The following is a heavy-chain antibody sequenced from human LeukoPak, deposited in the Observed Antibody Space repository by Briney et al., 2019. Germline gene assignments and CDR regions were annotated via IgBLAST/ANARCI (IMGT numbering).Heavy chain of an antibody. V-gene: IGHV4-4*07. Sequence: PSETLSLTCTVSGGTMNDYYWYWIRQPAGKGLECIGRIYANGATNYNASLKSRITMSVDTSKTQFSLTLNSVTAADSAVYYCARLYCRGGNCYSYFDSWGQGTLVTVSS. CDR3: ARLYCRGGNCYSYFDS. CDR1: GGTMNDYY. J-gene: IGHJ4*02. D-gene: IGHD2-15*01. CDR2: IYANGAT.